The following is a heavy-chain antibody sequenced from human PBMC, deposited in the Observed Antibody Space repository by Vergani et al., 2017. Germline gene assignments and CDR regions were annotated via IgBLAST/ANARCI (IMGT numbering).Heavy chain of an antibody. V-gene: IGHV4-34*01. D-gene: IGHD6-19*01. CDR2: INHSGST. CDR3: ARVAPYGRSYGYKQWLFHFDY. Sequence: QVQLQQWGAGLLKPSETLSLTCAVYGGSFSGYYWSWIRQPPGKGLEWIGEINHSGSTNYNPSLKSRVTISVDTSKNQFSLKLSSVTAADTAVYYCARVAPYGRSYGYKQWLFHFDYWGQGTLVTVSS. J-gene: IGHJ4*02. CDR1: GGSFSGYY.